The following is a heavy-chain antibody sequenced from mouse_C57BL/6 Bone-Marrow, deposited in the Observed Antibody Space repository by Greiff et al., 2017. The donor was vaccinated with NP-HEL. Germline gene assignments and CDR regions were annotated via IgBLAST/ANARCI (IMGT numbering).Heavy chain of an antibody. J-gene: IGHJ3*01. CDR1: GYTFTSYW. V-gene: IGHV1-50*01. CDR2: IDPSDSYT. D-gene: IGHD2-3*01. CDR3: AREGWLLLAWFAY. Sequence: QVQLQQSGAELVKPGASVKLSCKASGYTFTSYWMQWVKQRPGQGLEWIGEIDPSDSYTNYNQKFKGKATLTVATSSSPAYMQLSSLTSEDSAVYYCAREGWLLLAWFAYWGQGTLVTVSA.